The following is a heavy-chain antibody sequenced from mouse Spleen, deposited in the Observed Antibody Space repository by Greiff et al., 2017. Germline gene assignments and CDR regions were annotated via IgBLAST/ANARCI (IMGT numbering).Heavy chain of an antibody. CDR2: IDPYNGGT. D-gene: IGHD2-1*01. CDR1: GYSFTDYN. J-gene: IGHJ2*01. V-gene: IGHV1S135*01. CDR3: SFRDYGNYFYFDY. Sequence: LVESGPELVKPGASVKVSCKASGYSFTDYNMYWVKQSHGKSLEWIGYIDPYNGGTSYNQKFKGKATLTVDKSSSTAFMHLNSLTSEDSAVYYCSFRDYGNYFYFDYWGQGTTLTVSS.